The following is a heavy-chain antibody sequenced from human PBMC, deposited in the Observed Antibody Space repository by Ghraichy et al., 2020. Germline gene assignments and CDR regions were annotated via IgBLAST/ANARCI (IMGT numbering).Heavy chain of an antibody. Sequence: ASVKVSCKASGYTFTSYDINWVRQATGQGLEWMGWMNPNSGNTGYAQKFQGRVTITRNTSISTAYMELSSLRSEDTAVYYCARISCSSTSCYLGLPNWFDPWGQGTLVTVSS. J-gene: IGHJ5*02. CDR2: MNPNSGNT. CDR1: GYTFTSYD. CDR3: ARISCSSTSCYLGLPNWFDP. D-gene: IGHD2-2*01. V-gene: IGHV1-8*03.